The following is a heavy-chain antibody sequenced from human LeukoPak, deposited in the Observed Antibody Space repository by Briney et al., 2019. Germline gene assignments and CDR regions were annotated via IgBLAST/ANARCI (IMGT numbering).Heavy chain of an antibody. J-gene: IGHJ6*03. CDR2: IWYDGSNK. CDR3: AKDYSASYSSSWYNYYMDV. D-gene: IGHD6-13*01. Sequence: GGSLRLSCAASGFTFSSYGMHWVRQAPGKWLEWVAVIWYDGSNKYYADSVKGRFTISRDNSKNTLYLQMNSLRAEDTAVYYCAKDYSASYSSSWYNYYMDVWGKGTTVTVSS. V-gene: IGHV3-33*06. CDR1: GFTFSSYG.